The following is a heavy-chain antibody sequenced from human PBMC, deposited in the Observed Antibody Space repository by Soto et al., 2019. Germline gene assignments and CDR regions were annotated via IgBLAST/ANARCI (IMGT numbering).Heavy chain of an antibody. J-gene: IGHJ6*02. Sequence: QVQLQESGPGLMKPSETLSLTCTVSGGSISSYYWSWIRQPPGKGLEWIGYIYYSGSTNYNPSLKSRVTISVDTSKNQFSLKLSSVTAADTAVYYCARMDHTIFGVVGLWGQGTTVTVSS. CDR2: IYYSGST. CDR3: ARMDHTIFGVVGL. CDR1: GGSISSYY. D-gene: IGHD3-3*01. V-gene: IGHV4-59*01.